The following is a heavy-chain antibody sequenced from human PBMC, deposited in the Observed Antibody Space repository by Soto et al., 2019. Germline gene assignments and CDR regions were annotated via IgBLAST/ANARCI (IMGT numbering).Heavy chain of an antibody. D-gene: IGHD3-16*01. V-gene: IGHV3-23*01. J-gene: IGHJ4*02. CDR3: ATAYFVWASEQPYYFDY. CDR1: GFTFSNYA. CDR2: ISGSGGRS. Sequence: EVQLLDSGGGLVQPGGSLRLSCAASGFTFSNYAMTWVRQGPGKGLEWVSGISGSGGRSYYADSAKGRFTISRDNSKSTVYLQMHSLRAEDTAVYYCATAYFVWASEQPYYFDYWGQGTLVTVAS.